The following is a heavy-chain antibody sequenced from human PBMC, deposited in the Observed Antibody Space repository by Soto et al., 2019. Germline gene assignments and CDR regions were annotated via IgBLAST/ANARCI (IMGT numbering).Heavy chain of an antibody. Sequence: QLQLQESGPGLVKPSETLSLTCTVSGGSISSSSYYWGWIRQPPGKGLEWIGSIYYSGSTYYNPSLKSRVTISVDTSKNQFSLKLSSVTAADTAVYYCARLSVVVVNYYFDYWGQGTLVTVSS. CDR2: IYYSGST. D-gene: IGHD3-22*01. CDR3: ARLSVVVVNYYFDY. V-gene: IGHV4-39*01. CDR1: GGSISSSSYY. J-gene: IGHJ4*02.